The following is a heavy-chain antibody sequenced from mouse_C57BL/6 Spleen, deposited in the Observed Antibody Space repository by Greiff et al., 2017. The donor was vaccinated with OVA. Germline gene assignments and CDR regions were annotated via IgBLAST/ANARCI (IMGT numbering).Heavy chain of an antibody. Sequence: VKLVESGPELVKPGASVKISCKASGYAFSSSWMNWVKQRPGKGLEWIGRIYPGDGDTNYNGKFKGKATLTADKSSSTAYMQLSSLTSEDSAVYFCARYSLKYAMDYWGQGTSVTVSS. J-gene: IGHJ4*01. CDR1: GYAFSSSW. CDR3: ARYSLKYAMDY. V-gene: IGHV1-82*01. CDR2: IYPGDGDT.